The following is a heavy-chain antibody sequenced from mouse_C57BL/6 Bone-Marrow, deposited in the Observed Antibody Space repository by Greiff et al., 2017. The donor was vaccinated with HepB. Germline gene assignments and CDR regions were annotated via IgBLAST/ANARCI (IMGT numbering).Heavy chain of an antibody. CDR2: IYPGSGNT. CDR3: ARGGYYLDWFAY. CDR1: GYTFTDYY. Sequence: QVQLQQSGAELVRPGASVKLSCKASGYTFTDYYINWVKQRPGQGLEWIARIYPGSGNTYYNEKFKGKATLTAEKSSSTAYMQLSSLTSEDAAVYYCARGGYYLDWFAYWGQGTLVTVSA. J-gene: IGHJ3*01. D-gene: IGHD2-3*01. V-gene: IGHV1-76*01.